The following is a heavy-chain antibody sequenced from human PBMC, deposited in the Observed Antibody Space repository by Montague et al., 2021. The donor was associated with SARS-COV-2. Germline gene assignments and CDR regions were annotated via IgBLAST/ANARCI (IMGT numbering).Heavy chain of an antibody. CDR3: ARARGSHYMSWFDS. V-gene: IGHV4-34*01. CDR2: INHSGST. CDR1: GGSFSGYY. J-gene: IGHJ5*01. D-gene: IGHD3-10*01. Sequence: SETLSLTCAVYGGSFSGYYWSWIRHSPGKGLEWIGEINHSGSTTXXPSLKSRVTISVDTSKNQFSLKLTSMTAADTAVFYCARARGSHYMSWFDSWGQGTLVIVSS.